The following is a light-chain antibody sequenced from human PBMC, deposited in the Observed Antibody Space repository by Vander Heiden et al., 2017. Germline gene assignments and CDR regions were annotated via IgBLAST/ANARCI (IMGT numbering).Light chain of an antibody. J-gene: IGKJ3*01. CDR2: DAS. CDR1: QDISNY. CDR3: QQYDNLPPFT. V-gene: IGKV1-33*01. Sequence: DIQMTQSPSSLSASVGDRVTIICQASQDISNYLNWYQQKPGKAPKLLIYDASNLETGVPSRFSGSGSGTDFTFTISSLQPEDIATYYCQQYDNLPPFTFGSGTKADIK.